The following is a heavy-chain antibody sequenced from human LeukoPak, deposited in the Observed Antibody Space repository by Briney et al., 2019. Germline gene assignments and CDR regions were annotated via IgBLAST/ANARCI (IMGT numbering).Heavy chain of an antibody. CDR3: VRNAGDY. V-gene: IGHV4-4*07. CDR1: GGSISSYY. Sequence: KTSETLSLTCPVSGGSISSYYWSWTRQAAGKGLEWIGRIYSSGSTNYNPSLKNRVTMSVDMSKNQFSLKLSSVTAADTAVYYCVRNAGDYWGQGTLVTVSS. CDR2: IYSSGST. J-gene: IGHJ4*02.